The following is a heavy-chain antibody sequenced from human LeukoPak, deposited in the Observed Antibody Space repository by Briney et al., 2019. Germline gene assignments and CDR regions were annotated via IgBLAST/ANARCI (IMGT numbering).Heavy chain of an antibody. CDR2: IYYSGST. Sequence: SETLSLTCSVSVGSISSYCWGWIRQPPGKGLEWIGYIYYSGSTNYNPSLKSRVTISVDTSKNQFSLKVSSVTAADTAVYYCARWDGYNYFFDYWGQGTLVTVSS. V-gene: IGHV4-59*08. J-gene: IGHJ4*02. CDR3: ARWDGYNYFFDY. CDR1: VGSISSYC. D-gene: IGHD5-24*01.